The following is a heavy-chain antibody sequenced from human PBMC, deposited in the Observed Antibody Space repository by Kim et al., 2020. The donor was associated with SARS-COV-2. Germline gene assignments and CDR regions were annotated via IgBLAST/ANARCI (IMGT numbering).Heavy chain of an antibody. CDR2: ISAYNGNT. CDR1: GYTFTSYG. J-gene: IGHJ4*02. CDR3: ARDGVYDYVWGSYRQRHYDY. Sequence: ASVKVSCKASGYTFTSYGISWVRQAPGQGLEWMGWISAYNGNTNYAQKLQGRVTMTTDTSTSTAYMGLRSLRSDDTAVYYCARDGVYDYVWGSYRQRHYDYWGQGTLVTVSS. D-gene: IGHD3-16*02. V-gene: IGHV1-18*01.